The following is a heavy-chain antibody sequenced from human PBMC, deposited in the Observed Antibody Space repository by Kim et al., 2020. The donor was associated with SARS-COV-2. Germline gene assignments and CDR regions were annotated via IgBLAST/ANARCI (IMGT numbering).Heavy chain of an antibody. Sequence: IYNADSVKGRFTLSRDYDKNSLDLQMNSMRDEDTAVYYCARDWQWGIDVWGQGTLVTVSS. D-gene: IGHD6-19*01. V-gene: IGHV3-48*02. CDR2: I. CDR3: ARDWQWGIDV. J-gene: IGHJ4*02.